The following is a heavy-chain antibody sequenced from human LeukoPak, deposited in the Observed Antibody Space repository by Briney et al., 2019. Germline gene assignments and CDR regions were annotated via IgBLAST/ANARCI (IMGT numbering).Heavy chain of an antibody. V-gene: IGHV1-2*02. Sequence: ASVKVSCKASGYTFTGYYMHWVRQAPGQGLEWMGWINPNSGGTNYAQKFQGRVTMTRDTSISTAYMELSRLRSDDTAVYYCARTGYGSGSYPSDYWGQGIMVTVSS. CDR2: INPNSGGT. CDR1: GYTFTGYY. J-gene: IGHJ4*02. D-gene: IGHD3-10*01. CDR3: ARTGYGSGSYPSDY.